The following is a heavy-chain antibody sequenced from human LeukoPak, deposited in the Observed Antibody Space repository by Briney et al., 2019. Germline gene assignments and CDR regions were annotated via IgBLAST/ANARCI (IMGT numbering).Heavy chain of an antibody. J-gene: IGHJ6*02. CDR2: IYYSGST. D-gene: IGHD2-21*02. CDR1: GGSISSGGYY. Sequence: SQTLSLTCTVSGGSISSGGYYWSWIRQHPGKGLEWIGYIYYSGSTYYNPSLKSRVTISVDTSKNQFSLKLSSVTAADTAVYYCATGDTKFYYYYGMDVWGQGTTVTVSS. V-gene: IGHV4-31*03. CDR3: ATGDTKFYYYYGMDV.